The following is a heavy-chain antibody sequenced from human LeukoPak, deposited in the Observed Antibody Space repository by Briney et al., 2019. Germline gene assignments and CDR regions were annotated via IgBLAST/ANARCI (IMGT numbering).Heavy chain of an antibody. CDR2: IYYSGST. V-gene: IGHV4-59*12. J-gene: IGHJ2*01. D-gene: IGHD6-19*01. CDR1: GGSISSYY. CDR3: ARGSSGWYRRYFDL. Sequence: SETLSLTCTVSGGSISSYYWSWIRQPPGKGLEWIGYIYYSGSTNYNPSLKSRVTISVDTSKNQFSLKLSSVTAADTAVYYCARGSSGWYRRYFDLWGRGTLVTVSS.